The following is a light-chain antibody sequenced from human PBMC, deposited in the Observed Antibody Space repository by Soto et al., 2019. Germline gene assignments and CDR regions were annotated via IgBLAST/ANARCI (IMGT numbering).Light chain of an antibody. Sequence: EIVITESPATLSVSRGEGATLSCRASQSVSSNLAWYQQKPGQAPRLLIYGASTRATGIPARFSGSGSGTDFTLTVSSLQPEDFAVYYCQHDYNLLTFGGGTKVDI. CDR1: QSVSSN. CDR2: GAS. J-gene: IGKJ4*01. V-gene: IGKV3-15*01. CDR3: QHDYNLLT.